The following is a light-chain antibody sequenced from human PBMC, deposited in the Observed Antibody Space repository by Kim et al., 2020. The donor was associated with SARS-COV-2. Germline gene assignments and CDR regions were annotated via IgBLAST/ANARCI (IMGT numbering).Light chain of an antibody. CDR1: QSVSSSY. CDR3: QQYGSSPLT. Sequence: FSPGERATLSCRASQSVSSSYLTWYQQKPGQAPRLLIYGASSRATGIPDRFSGSGSGTDFTLTISRLEPEDFAVYYCQQYGSSPLTFGQGTKLEI. V-gene: IGKV3-20*01. J-gene: IGKJ2*01. CDR2: GAS.